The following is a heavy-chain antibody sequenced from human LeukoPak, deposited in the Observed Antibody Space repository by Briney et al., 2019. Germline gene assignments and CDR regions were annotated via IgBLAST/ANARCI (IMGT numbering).Heavy chain of an antibody. CDR3: TRTTVTSDNYYYGMDV. Sequence: PGGSLKLSCAASGFTFSGSAMHWVRQASGKGLEWVGRIRGKANSYATAYAASVKGRFTISRDDSKNTAYLQMNSLKTEDTAVYYCTRTTVTSDNYYYGMDVWGQGTTVTVSS. CDR2: IRGKANSYAT. CDR1: GFTFSGSA. D-gene: IGHD4-17*01. J-gene: IGHJ6*02. V-gene: IGHV3-73*01.